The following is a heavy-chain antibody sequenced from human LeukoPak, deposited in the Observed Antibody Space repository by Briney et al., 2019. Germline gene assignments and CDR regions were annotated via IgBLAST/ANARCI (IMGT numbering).Heavy chain of an antibody. Sequence: SETLSLTCTVSGGSISSGSYYWSWIRQPAGKGLEWIGRIYTSGSTNYNPSLKSRVTISVDTSKNQFSLKLSSVTAADTAVYYCARVGYSSSADAFDIWGQGTMVTVSS. CDR1: GGSISSGSYY. V-gene: IGHV4-61*02. J-gene: IGHJ3*02. CDR2: IYTSGST. D-gene: IGHD6-6*01. CDR3: ARVGYSSSADAFDI.